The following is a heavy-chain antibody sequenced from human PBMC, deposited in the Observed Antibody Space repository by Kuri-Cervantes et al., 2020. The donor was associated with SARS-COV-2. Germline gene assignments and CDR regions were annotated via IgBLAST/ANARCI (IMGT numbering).Heavy chain of an antibody. CDR1: GGSFSGYY. Sequence: GSLRLSCAVYGGSFSGYYWSWIRQPPGKGLEWIGEINHSGSTNYNPPLKSRFTLSVDTSTNQFSLKLNSVTAADTAVYYCARGRRTFYSRGWLGWFDPWGQGTLVTVSS. D-gene: IGHD6-19*01. CDR3: ARGRRTFYSRGWLGWFDP. CDR2: INHSGST. V-gene: IGHV4-34*01. J-gene: IGHJ5*02.